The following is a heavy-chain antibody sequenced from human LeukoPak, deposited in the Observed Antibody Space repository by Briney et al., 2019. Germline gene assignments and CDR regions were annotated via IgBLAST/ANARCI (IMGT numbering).Heavy chain of an antibody. CDR1: GGTFSSYA. V-gene: IGHV1-69*13. CDR2: IIPIFGTA. J-gene: IGHJ4*02. CDR3: ARDSRLRLGELSSHFDY. D-gene: IGHD3-16*02. Sequence: SVKVSCKASGGTFSSYAISWVRQAPGQGLEWMGGIIPIFGTANYAQKFQGRVTITADGSTSTAYMELSSLRSEDTAVYYCARDSRLRLGELSSHFDYWGQGTLVTVSS.